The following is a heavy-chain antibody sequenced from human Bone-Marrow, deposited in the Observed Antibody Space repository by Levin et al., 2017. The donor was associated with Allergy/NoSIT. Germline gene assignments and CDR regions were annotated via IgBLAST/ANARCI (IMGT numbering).Heavy chain of an antibody. J-gene: IGHJ4*02. D-gene: IGHD2-2*01. CDR1: GGSFSGYY. CDR3: ARRKSCSSTTCYGGDY. CDR2: INHSGST. Sequence: NASETLSLTCAVYGGSFSGYYWSWIRQPPGKGLEWIGEINHSGSTNYNPSLKSRVTISVDTSKNQFSLNLSSVTAADTAVYYCARRKSCSSTTCYGGDYWGQGTLVTVSS. V-gene: IGHV4-34*01.